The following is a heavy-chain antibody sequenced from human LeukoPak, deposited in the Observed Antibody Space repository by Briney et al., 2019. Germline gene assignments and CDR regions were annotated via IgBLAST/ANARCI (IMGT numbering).Heavy chain of an antibody. J-gene: IGHJ3*02. Sequence: SETLSLTCTVSGDSISSYYWSWIRQPAGKGLEWIGRIHTSGSTNYNPSLKSRVTMSVDTSKNQFSLKLSSVTAADTAVYYCARYSWGGGAFDIWGQGTMVTVSS. D-gene: IGHD2-15*01. V-gene: IGHV4-4*07. CDR1: GDSISSYY. CDR2: IHTSGST. CDR3: ARYSWGGGAFDI.